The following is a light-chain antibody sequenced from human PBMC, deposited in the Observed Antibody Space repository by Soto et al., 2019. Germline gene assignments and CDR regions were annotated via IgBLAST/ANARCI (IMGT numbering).Light chain of an antibody. Sequence: EIVMPQSPATLSVSQGEIATLSCRASHSVSSNLAWYQQKPGQAPRLLIYGASTSATGIPARFSGSGSWTEFTLSISSLQSEDFAVYYWQQYNNCPPCTLGQGTNVYIK. CDR1: HSVSSN. V-gene: IGKV3-15*01. CDR3: QQYNNCPPCT. J-gene: IGKJ1*01. CDR2: GAS.